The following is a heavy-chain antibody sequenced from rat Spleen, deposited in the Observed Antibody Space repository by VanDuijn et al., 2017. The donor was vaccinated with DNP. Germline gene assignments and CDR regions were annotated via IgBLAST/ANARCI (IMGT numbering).Heavy chain of an antibody. CDR2: MWSDGDT. CDR3: ARGVNYGSYGWFAY. V-gene: IGHV2S18*01. D-gene: IGHD1-3*01. J-gene: IGHJ3*01. CDR1: GFSLTSYN. Sequence: QVQLKESGPGLVQPSQTLSLTCTVSGFSLTSYNIHWVRQHSGKSLEWMGRMWSDGDTSYNSAFTSRLSISRDTSKSQVFLKMNSVQTEDTAMYFCARGVNYGSYGWFAYWGQGTLVTVSS.